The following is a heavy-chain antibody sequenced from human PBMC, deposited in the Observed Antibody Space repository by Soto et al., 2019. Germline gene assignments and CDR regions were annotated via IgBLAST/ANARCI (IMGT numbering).Heavy chain of an antibody. V-gene: IGHV4-39*01. Sequence: SETLSLTGTVSGGSINSTSYHWGWIRQPPGKGLEWIGSIYYSGTTYYNPSLKSRVTISVDTSKNQFSLKLSSVTAADTAVYYCARSISVAMDFWGQGTLVTVSS. CDR1: GGSINSTSYH. D-gene: IGHD6-19*01. CDR2: IYYSGTT. J-gene: IGHJ4*02. CDR3: ARSISVAMDF.